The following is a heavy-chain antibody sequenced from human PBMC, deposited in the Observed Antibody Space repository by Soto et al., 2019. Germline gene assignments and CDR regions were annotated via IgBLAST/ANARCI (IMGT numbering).Heavy chain of an antibody. V-gene: IGHV3-74*01. D-gene: IGHD2-15*01. CDR3: ARETGYCRGGTCYDGFDI. J-gene: IGHJ3*02. CDR2: INSDGSST. CDR1: GFTLSNYW. Sequence: EVQLVESGGGLVQPGGSLRLSCVASGFTLSNYWMHWVRQAPGKGLVWVSRINSDGSSTSYADSVKGRFTISRDNAKNTLDVQMTSLRAEDTAVYYCARETGYCRGGTCYDGFDIWGQGTMVTVSS.